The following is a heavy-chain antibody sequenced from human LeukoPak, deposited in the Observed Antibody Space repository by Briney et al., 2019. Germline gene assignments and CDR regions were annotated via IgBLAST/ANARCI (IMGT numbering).Heavy chain of an antibody. D-gene: IGHD6-13*01. CDR3: ARRYSSSWYGGFDY. J-gene: IGHJ4*02. Sequence: PSETLSLTCTVSGGSISSGGYYWSWIRQHPGQGLEWIGYIYYSGSTYYNPSLKSRVTISVDTSKNQFSLKLSSVTAADTAVYYCARRYSSSWYGGFDYWGQGTLVTVSS. V-gene: IGHV4-31*03. CDR1: GGSISSGGYY. CDR2: IYYSGST.